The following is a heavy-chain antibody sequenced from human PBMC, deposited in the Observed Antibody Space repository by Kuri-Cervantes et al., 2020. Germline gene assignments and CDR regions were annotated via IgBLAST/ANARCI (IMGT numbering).Heavy chain of an antibody. CDR1: GYTFTSYA. V-gene: IGHV1-3*02. J-gene: IGHJ4*02. Sequence: ASVKVSCKASGYTFTSYAMHWVRQAPGQRLEWMGWSNAGNGNTKYSQEFQGRVTITRDTSASTAYMELSSLRSEDMAVYYCARVRYYYDSSGYTSDYWGQGTLVTVSS. CDR3: ARVRYYYDSSGYTSDY. D-gene: IGHD3-22*01. CDR2: SNAGNGNT.